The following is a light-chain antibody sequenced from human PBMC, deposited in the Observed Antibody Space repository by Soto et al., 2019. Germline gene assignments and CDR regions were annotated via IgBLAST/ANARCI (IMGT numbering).Light chain of an antibody. CDR1: QGISNY. Sequence: DIQMTQSPSSLSASVGDRVIITCRASQGISNYLAWYQQKPGKVPKLLIYAASTLQSGVPSRFSGSGSETDFTLTIRSLQPEDVATYYCQKYKSAPFTFGPGNKVDIK. CDR2: AAS. J-gene: IGKJ3*01. V-gene: IGKV1-27*01. CDR3: QKYKSAPFT.